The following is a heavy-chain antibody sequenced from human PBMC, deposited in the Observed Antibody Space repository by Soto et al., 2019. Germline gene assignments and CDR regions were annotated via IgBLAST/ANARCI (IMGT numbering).Heavy chain of an antibody. D-gene: IGHD3-3*01. Sequence: PGGSLRLSCAASGFTLSSYGMHWVRQAPGKGLGWVAVIWYDGSNKYYADSVTGRFTISRDNSKNTLYLQMNSLRAEDTAVYYCARDFGEWLAHYYYYYGMDVWGQGTTVTVSS. CDR3: ARDFGEWLAHYYYYYGMDV. CDR1: GFTLSSYG. J-gene: IGHJ6*02. CDR2: IWYDGSNK. V-gene: IGHV3-33*01.